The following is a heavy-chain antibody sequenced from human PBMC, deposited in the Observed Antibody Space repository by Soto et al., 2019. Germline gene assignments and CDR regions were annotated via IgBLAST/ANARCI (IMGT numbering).Heavy chain of an antibody. V-gene: IGHV1-18*01. J-gene: IGHJ5*02. Sequence: APVKGSRKASGYTLNRYGISQVRQAPGQGLEWMGWISAYNGNTNYAQKLQGRVTMTTDTSTSTAYMELRSLRSDDTAVYYCARDHENWFDPWGQGTLVTVSS. CDR3: ARDHENWFDP. CDR1: GYTLNRYG. CDR2: ISAYNGNT.